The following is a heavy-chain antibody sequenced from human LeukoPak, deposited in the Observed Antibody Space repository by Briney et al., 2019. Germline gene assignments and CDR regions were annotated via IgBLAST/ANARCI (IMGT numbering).Heavy chain of an antibody. J-gene: IGHJ4*02. CDR2: IYYSGST. CDR3: ARYLGGPLSSLSSGSFDY. CDR1: DGSFSSNNYY. Sequence: SETLSLTCTVSDGSFSSNNYYWGWIRQPPGKGLEWLGSIYYSGSTYYNPSLKSRVTISIDTSKNRFSLRLNSVTAADAAVYYCARYLGGPLSSLSSGSFDYWGQEILVTVSS. D-gene: IGHD5-18*01. V-gene: IGHV4-39*01.